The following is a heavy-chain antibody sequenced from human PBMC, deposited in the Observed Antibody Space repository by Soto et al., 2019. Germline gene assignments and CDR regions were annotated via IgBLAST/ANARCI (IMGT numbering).Heavy chain of an antibody. J-gene: IGHJ4*02. CDR2: IYHSGST. D-gene: IGHD3-22*01. CDR3: ARAYYDSSGYYLFDY. V-gene: IGHV4-4*02. CDR1: GGSISSSNW. Sequence: KPSETLSLTCAVSGGSISSSNWWSWVRQPPGKGLEWIGEIYHSGSTNYNPSLKSRVTISVDKSKNQFSLKLSSVTAADTAVYYCARAYYDSSGYYLFDYWGQGTLVTVSS.